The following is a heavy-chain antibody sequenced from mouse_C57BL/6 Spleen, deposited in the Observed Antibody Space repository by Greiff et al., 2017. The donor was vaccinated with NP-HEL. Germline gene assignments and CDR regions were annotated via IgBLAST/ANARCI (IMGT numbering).Heavy chain of an antibody. V-gene: IGHV5-17*01. CDR2: ISSGSSTI. CDR3: ARRTTY. J-gene: IGHJ3*01. Sequence: EVQRVESGGGLVKPGGSLKLSCAASGFTFSDYGMHWVRQAPEKGLEWVAYISSGSSTIYYADTVKGRFTITRDNAKNTLFLQMTSLRSEDTAMYYCARRTTYWGQGTLVTVSA. D-gene: IGHD3-3*01. CDR1: GFTFSDYG.